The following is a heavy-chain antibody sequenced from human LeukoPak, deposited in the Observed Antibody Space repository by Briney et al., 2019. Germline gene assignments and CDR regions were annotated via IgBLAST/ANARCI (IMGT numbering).Heavy chain of an antibody. V-gene: IGHV3-33*01. CDR3: ARETMYALDI. J-gene: IGHJ3*02. CDR2: MWYDGSYQ. D-gene: IGHD3-10*02. Sequence: GGSLRLSCAASGFTFKSDGMQWVRQAPGKGLEWVAVMWYDGSYQSYADSLKGRFTISRDNFKDTLYLQMNSLRVEDTAVYYCARETMYALDIWGQGTMVTVSS. CDR1: GFTFKSDG.